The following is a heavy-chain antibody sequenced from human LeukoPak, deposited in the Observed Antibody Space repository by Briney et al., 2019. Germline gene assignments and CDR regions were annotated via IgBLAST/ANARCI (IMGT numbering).Heavy chain of an antibody. CDR3: ARLWELWAFDI. J-gene: IGHJ3*02. D-gene: IGHD1-26*01. CDR1: GGSISSGSYY. V-gene: IGHV4-61*02. CDR2: IYTSGST. Sequence: PSETLSHTCTVSGGSISSGSYYWSWIRQPAGKGLEWIGRIYTSGSTNYNPSLKSRVTISVDTSKNQFSLKLSSVTAADTAVYYCARLWELWAFDIWGQGTMVTVSS.